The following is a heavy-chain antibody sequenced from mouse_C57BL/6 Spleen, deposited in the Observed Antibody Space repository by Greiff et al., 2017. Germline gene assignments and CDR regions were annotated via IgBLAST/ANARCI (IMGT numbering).Heavy chain of an antibody. Sequence: QVQLKQPGAELVRPGSSVKLSCKASGYTFTSYWMHWVKQRPIQGLEWIGNIDPSDSETHYNQKFKDKATLTVDKSSSTAYMQLSSLTSEDSAVYCCARARYGTFDVWGTGTTVTVSS. J-gene: IGHJ1*03. V-gene: IGHV1-52*01. CDR1: GYTFTSYW. CDR3: ARARYGTFDV. CDR2: IDPSDSET. D-gene: IGHD1-1*01.